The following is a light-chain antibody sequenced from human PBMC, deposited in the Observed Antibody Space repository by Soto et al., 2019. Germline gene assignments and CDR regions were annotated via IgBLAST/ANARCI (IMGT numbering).Light chain of an antibody. Sequence: QAVVTQPPSVSGAPGQRVTISCTGSSSNIGPTYDVHWYQQLPGTAPKLLIYANTNRPSGVPDRFSGSKSGTSASLAITGLQTGDEADYYCGTWDSSLSVLVFGTGTKLTVL. V-gene: IGLV1-40*01. J-gene: IGLJ1*01. CDR3: GTWDSSLSVLV. CDR1: SSNIGPTYD. CDR2: ANT.